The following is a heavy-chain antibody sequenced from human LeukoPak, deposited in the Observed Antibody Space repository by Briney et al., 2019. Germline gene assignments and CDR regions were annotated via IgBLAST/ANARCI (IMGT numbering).Heavy chain of an antibody. CDR2: ISTTSSYT. J-gene: IGHJ4*02. Sequence: GSLRLSCAGPGFTFSAYYKGWVRQGPGEGLEVVSYISTTSSYTNHADSVKGRFTISRDNAKNSLYLQMNSLRAEDTAVYCCARGIAAAANYFDYWGQGTLVTVSS. D-gene: IGHD6-13*01. CDR3: ARGIAAAANYFDY. V-gene: IGHV3-11*05. CDR1: GFTFSAYY.